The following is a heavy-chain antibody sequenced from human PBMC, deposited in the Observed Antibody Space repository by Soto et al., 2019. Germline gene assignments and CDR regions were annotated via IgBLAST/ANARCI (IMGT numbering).Heavy chain of an antibody. D-gene: IGHD6-13*01. CDR2: INHSGST. CDR1: GGSFSGYY. Sequence: SETLSLTCAVYGGSFSGYYWSWIRQPPGKGLEWIGEINHSGSTNYNPSLKSRVTISVDTSKNQFSLKLSSVTAADTAVYYCARGGGYSSSPNWFDPWGPGTLVTVSS. CDR3: ARGGGYSSSPNWFDP. J-gene: IGHJ5*02. V-gene: IGHV4-34*01.